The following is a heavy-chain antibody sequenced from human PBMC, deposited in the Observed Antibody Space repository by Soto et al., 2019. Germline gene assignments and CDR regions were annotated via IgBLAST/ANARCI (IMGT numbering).Heavy chain of an antibody. D-gene: IGHD3-22*01. Sequence: GESLKISWRTAGDKFTSYWIAWVRQIPGKGLEWMGIIFPSDSDTRYSPSFQGQVTISADRSTSTVFLQWASLKASDTAVYFCARKDKSGYFNWFDPWGKGTLVTVSS. CDR3: ARKDKSGYFNWFDP. J-gene: IGHJ5*02. CDR2: IFPSDSDT. V-gene: IGHV5-51*01. CDR1: GDKFTSYW.